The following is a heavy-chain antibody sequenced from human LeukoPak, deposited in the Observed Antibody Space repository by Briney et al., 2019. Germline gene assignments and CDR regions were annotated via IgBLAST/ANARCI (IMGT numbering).Heavy chain of an antibody. J-gene: IGHJ6*02. V-gene: IGHV3-7*01. D-gene: IGHD3-9*01. Sequence: GGSLRLSCAASGFTFSSYWMSWVRQAPGKGLEWVANIKQDGSGKYYVDSVKGRFTISRDNAKNSLYLQMNSLRAEDTAVYYCARDPRYYDILTGYYYYYGMDVWGQGTTVTVSS. CDR2: IKQDGSGK. CDR3: ARDPRYYDILTGYYYYYGMDV. CDR1: GFTFSSYW.